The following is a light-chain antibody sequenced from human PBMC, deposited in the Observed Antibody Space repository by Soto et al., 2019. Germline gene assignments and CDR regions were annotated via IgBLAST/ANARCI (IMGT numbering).Light chain of an antibody. V-gene: IGLV1-40*01. CDR3: QTYDIRPSWYV. Sequence: QSVLPQPPSVSGAPGQRVKISCTGTSSNLGAHYDVHWYQQLPGITPKLLIYGNTKRPSGVTDRFSGSKSGTSASLAITGLQAEDEADYLCQTYDIRPSWYVFGTGTKVSV. J-gene: IGLJ1*01. CDR2: GNT. CDR1: SSNLGAHYD.